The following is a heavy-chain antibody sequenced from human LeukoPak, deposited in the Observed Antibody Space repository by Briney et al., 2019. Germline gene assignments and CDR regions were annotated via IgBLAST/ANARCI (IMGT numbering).Heavy chain of an antibody. CDR3: AKDILTGPHYFDY. V-gene: IGHV3-23*01. D-gene: IGHD3-9*01. CDR2: ISGSGGNT. Sequence: PGGSLRLSCAASGFTFSSYAMSWVRQAPGKGLEWVSAISGSGGNTYYADSVKGRFTISRDNSKKTLYLQMNSLRAEDTAVYYRAKDILTGPHYFDYWGQGTLVTVSS. CDR1: GFTFSSYA. J-gene: IGHJ4*02.